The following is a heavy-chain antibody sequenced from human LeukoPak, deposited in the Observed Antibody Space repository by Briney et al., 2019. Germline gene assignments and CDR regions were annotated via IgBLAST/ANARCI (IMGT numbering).Heavy chain of an antibody. Sequence: SETLSLTCAVYGGSFSGYYWSWIRQPPGKGLEWIGEINHSGSTNYNPSLKSRVTISVDTSKNQFSLRLSSVTAADTAVYYCARVNDWKWLVGAFDIWGQGTMVTVSS. CDR2: INHSGST. D-gene: IGHD6-19*01. V-gene: IGHV4-34*01. J-gene: IGHJ3*02. CDR1: GGSFSGYY. CDR3: ARVNDWKWLVGAFDI.